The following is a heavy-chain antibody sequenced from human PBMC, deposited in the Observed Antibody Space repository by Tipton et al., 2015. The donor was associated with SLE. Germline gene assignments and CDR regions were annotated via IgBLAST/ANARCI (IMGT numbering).Heavy chain of an antibody. CDR1: GGSFSGYY. D-gene: IGHD2-8*01. J-gene: IGHJ5*02. CDR3: ARERNGNWFDP. V-gene: IGHV4-4*07. CDR2: IYTSGST. Sequence: TLSLTCAVYGGSFSGYYWSWIRQPAGKGLEWIGRIYTSGSTNYNPSLKSRVTISVDTSKNQFSLKLSSVTAADTAVYYCARERNGNWFDPWGQGTLVTVSS.